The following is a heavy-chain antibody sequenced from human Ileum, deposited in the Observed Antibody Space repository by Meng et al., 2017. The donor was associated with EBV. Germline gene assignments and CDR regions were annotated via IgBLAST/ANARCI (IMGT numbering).Heavy chain of an antibody. J-gene: IGHJ4*02. Sequence: QVQLQESGPGLVKPSATLFLTCAVSGDSISSNTWWSWVRQPPGKGLEWIGEIYHSGSTNYNPSFKSRVTMSVDKSKNQLSLNLSSVTAADTAVYYCASGRDYAWHSWGRGTLVTVSS. CDR3: ASGRDYAWHS. V-gene: IGHV4-4*02. D-gene: IGHD4-17*01. CDR1: GDSISSNTW. CDR2: IYHSGST.